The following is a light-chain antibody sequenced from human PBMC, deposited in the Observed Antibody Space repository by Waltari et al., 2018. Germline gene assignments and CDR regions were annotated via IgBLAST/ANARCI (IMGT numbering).Light chain of an antibody. CDR2: GNT. Sequence: QSILTQPTSVSGAPGQRVTISCTGSSSNIGAGHDVHWYQAFPGTAPKLLIYGNTKRPSGVPDRFSGSKAGSSASLAINGLQAEDEADYYCQSFDSNVRGGVVFGGGTKVTVL. CDR1: SSNIGAGHD. CDR3: QSFDSNVRGGVV. J-gene: IGLJ3*02. V-gene: IGLV1-40*01.